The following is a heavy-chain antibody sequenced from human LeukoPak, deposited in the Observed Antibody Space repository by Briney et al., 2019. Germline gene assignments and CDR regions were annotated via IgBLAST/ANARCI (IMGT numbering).Heavy chain of an antibody. CDR2: INPSDAST. Sequence: GASVKVSCKASGYTFTSYYMHWVRQAPGQGLEWMGIINPSDASTSYAQKFQGRVTMTRDMSTSTVYMDLSSLRSEDTAVYYCARGQVWLVCDYWGQGTLVSVSS. CDR1: GYTFTSYY. D-gene: IGHD6-19*01. CDR3: ARGQVWLVCDY. J-gene: IGHJ4*02. V-gene: IGHV1-46*01.